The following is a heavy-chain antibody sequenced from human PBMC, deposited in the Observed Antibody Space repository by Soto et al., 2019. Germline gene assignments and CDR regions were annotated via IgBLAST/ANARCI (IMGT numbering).Heavy chain of an antibody. Sequence: GESLKISCKGSGYSFTSYWIGWVRQMPGKGLEWMGIIYPGDSDTRYSPSFQGQVTISADKSISTAYLQWSSLKASGTAMYYCARHRGDTNYYYYYGMDVWGQGTTVTVSS. J-gene: IGHJ6*02. D-gene: IGHD4-17*01. CDR3: ARHRGDTNYYYYYGMDV. CDR1: GYSFTSYW. V-gene: IGHV5-51*01. CDR2: IYPGDSDT.